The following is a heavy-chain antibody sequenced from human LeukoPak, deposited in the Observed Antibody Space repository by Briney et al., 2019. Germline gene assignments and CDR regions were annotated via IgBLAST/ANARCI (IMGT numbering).Heavy chain of an antibody. Sequence: SETLPLTCSVSGVSISSGDYSWSWIRQPPGKGLEWIGYIYYSGSTNYNPSLKSRVTISVDTSKNQFSLKLSSVTAADTAVYYCARQYYDILTGWGSYYFDYWGQGTLVTVSS. J-gene: IGHJ4*02. CDR2: IYYSGST. CDR3: ARQYYDILTGWGSYYFDY. CDR1: GVSISSGDYS. D-gene: IGHD3-9*01. V-gene: IGHV4-30-4*01.